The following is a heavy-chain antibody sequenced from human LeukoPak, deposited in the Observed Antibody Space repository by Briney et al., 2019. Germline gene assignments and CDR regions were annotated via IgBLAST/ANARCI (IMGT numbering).Heavy chain of an antibody. J-gene: IGHJ2*01. V-gene: IGHV1-2*02. CDR3: ARPQGPYYWYFDL. CDR1: GYTFTEYY. Sequence: ASVKVSCKASGYTFTEYYIHWVRQAPGQGLEWVGYINPNSGATEYAQNFQGRVTMTRDTSISTANMELTRRRSDDTAVYYCARPQGPYYWYFDLWGRGTLVSVSS. CDR2: INPNSGAT.